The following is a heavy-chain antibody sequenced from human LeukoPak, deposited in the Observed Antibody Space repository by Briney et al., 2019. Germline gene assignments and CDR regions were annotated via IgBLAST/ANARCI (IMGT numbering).Heavy chain of an antibody. Sequence: GASVKVSCKASGYTFTSYDINWVRQAPGQGLEWMGWINPNSGGTNYAQKFQGRVTMTRDTSISTAYMELSRLRSDDTAVYYCARASSSGYYGGDYFDYWGQGTLVTVSS. CDR1: GYTFTSYD. V-gene: IGHV1-2*02. CDR2: INPNSGGT. D-gene: IGHD3-22*01. J-gene: IGHJ4*02. CDR3: ARASSSGYYGGDYFDY.